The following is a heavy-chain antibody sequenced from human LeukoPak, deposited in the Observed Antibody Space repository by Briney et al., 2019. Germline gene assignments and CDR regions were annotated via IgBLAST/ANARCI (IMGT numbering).Heavy chain of an antibody. CDR3: ARDYYCSGGSCYSPHY. CDR2: ISSSSSYI. CDR1: GFTFSSHS. D-gene: IGHD2-15*01. Sequence: GGSLRLSCAASGFTFSSHSMNWVRQAPGKRLEWVSSISSSSSYIYYADSVKGRFTISRDNAKNSLYLQVNSLRAEDTAVYYCARDYYCSGGSCYSPHYWGQGTLVTVSS. J-gene: IGHJ4*02. V-gene: IGHV3-21*01.